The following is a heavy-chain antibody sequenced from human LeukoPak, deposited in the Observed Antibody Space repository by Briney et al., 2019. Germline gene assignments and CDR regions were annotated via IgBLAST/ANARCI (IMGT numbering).Heavy chain of an antibody. J-gene: IGHJ6*03. CDR1: AGTFSSYT. D-gene: IGHD2-2*01. CDR2: IIPIFGTA. CDR3: ARDSEYCSSTSCPMEGYYYYMDV. Sequence: SVKVSCKASAGTFSSYTISWVRQAPGQALEWMGGIIPIFGTANYAQKFLGRVTIITGEYTSTADMEQCSLRSEDTAVYYCARDSEYCSSTSCPMEGYYYYMDVWGKGTTVTVSS. V-gene: IGHV1-69*05.